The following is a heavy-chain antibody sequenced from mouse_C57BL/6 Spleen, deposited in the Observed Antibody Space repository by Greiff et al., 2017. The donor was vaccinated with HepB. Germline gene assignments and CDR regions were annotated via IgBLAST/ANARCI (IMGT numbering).Heavy chain of an antibody. D-gene: IGHD2-4*01. Sequence: QVHVKQPGTELVKPGASVKLSCKASGYTFTSYWMHWVKQRPGQGLEWIGNINPSNGGTNYNEKFKSKATLTVDKSSSTAYMQLSSLTSEDSAVYYCARNYYDYDEGFAYWGQGTLVTVSA. J-gene: IGHJ3*01. CDR3: ARNYYDYDEGFAY. CDR1: GYTFTSYW. V-gene: IGHV1-53*01. CDR2: INPSNGGT.